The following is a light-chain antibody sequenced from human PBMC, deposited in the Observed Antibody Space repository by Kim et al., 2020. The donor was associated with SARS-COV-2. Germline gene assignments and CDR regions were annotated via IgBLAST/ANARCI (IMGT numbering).Light chain of an antibody. CDR3: SSYTSSSTYV. Sequence: QSALTQPASVSGSPGQSLTISCTGTSSDVGDYNYVSWYQQHPGKAPKLMIYDVSKRPSGVSNRFSGSKSGNTASLTISGLQAEDEADYYCSSYTSSSTYVFGTGTKVTVL. V-gene: IGLV2-14*01. CDR2: DVS. J-gene: IGLJ1*01. CDR1: SSDVGDYNY.